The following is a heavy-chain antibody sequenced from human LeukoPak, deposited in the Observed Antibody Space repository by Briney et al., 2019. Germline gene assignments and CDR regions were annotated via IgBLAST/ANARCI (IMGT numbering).Heavy chain of an antibody. V-gene: IGHV3-11*01. CDR3: ARVVDHDYGDYYLDY. D-gene: IGHD4-17*01. CDR2: ISGSSSDV. CDR1: GFTFSDSY. Sequence: PGGSLRLSCAASGFTFSDSYMTWIRQAPGKGLELLSYISGSSSDVNYIDSVRGRFTISRDNAKNSLYLQMNSLRAEDTAVYYCARVVDHDYGDYYLDYWGQGTLVTVSS. J-gene: IGHJ4*02.